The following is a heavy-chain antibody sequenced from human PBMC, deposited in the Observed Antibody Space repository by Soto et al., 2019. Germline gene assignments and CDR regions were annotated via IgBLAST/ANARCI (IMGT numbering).Heavy chain of an antibody. CDR1: GGSFNDYY. D-gene: IGHD3-3*01. CDR3: AGGRDTIFGVVSYFYYGMDA. Sequence: QVQLQQWGAGLLKPSETLSLTCAVYGGSFNDYYWSGIRQPPGKGLEWIGEINHSGSTNYNPSLKSRVTMSVDTSKNQFSLRLSSVAAADTAVYYCAGGRDTIFGVVSYFYYGMDAWGHGTTVSVSS. J-gene: IGHJ6*02. V-gene: IGHV4-34*01. CDR2: INHSGST.